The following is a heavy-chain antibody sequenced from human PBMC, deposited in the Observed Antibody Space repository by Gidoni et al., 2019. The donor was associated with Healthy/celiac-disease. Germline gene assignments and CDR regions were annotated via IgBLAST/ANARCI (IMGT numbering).Heavy chain of an antibody. D-gene: IGHD6-19*01. CDR2: ISYDGSNK. V-gene: IGHV3-30*18. Sequence: QVQLEESGGGVVQPGRSLRLSCAASGFTFSNYGMHWVRQAPGKGLEWVAIISYDGSNKYYADSVKGRFTISRDNSKNTLYLQMNSLRAEDTAVYYCAKDPHSSGWYGGVEYWGQGTLVTVSS. J-gene: IGHJ4*02. CDR1: GFTFSNYG. CDR3: AKDPHSSGWYGGVEY.